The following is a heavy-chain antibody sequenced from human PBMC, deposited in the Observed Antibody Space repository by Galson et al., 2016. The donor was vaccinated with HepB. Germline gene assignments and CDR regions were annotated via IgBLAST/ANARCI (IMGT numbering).Heavy chain of an antibody. CDR2: ISGSGGAT. D-gene: IGHD4-17*01. J-gene: IGHJ6*02. Sequence: SLRLSCAASRFTFTSFAMTWVRQAPGKGLEWVAAISGSGGATYYVDSVKGRSTISRDNSKNTLYLQMNSLRAEDTAVYYCAKNFGDESRWYNYYNMDVWGQGTTVTVSS. CDR1: RFTFTSFA. V-gene: IGHV3-23*01. CDR3: AKNFGDESRWYNYYNMDV.